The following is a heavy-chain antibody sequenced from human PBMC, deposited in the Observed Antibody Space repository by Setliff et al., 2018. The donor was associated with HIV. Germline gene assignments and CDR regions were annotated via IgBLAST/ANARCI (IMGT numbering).Heavy chain of an antibody. J-gene: IGHJ4*02. V-gene: IGHV4-34*01. CDR2: INHSGST. CDR3: ARGRVFCNGDSCYHLDY. D-gene: IGHD2-15*01. Sequence: SETLSLTCAVYGGSLSGYYWSWIRQPPGKGLEWIGEINHSGSTNYNPSLKSRVTISVDTSKNQFYLKLSSVTAADTAVYYCARGRVFCNGDSCYHLDYWGQGVLVTVSS. CDR1: GGSLSGYY.